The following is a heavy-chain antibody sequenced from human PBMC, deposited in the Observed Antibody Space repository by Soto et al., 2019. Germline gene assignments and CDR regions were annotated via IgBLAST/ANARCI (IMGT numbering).Heavy chain of an antibody. CDR3: ARGRYGEY. CDR2: ISAHNGNT. Sequence: QVHLVQSGAEVKKPGASVKVSCKASGYTFTSYGITWVRQAPGQGLEWMGWISAHNGNTDYARKLQGRVIVTRDTSTSTAYMELRSLRSDDTDVYYCARGRYGEYWGQGALVTVSS. V-gene: IGHV1-18*01. D-gene: IGHD3-10*01. CDR1: GYTFTSYG. J-gene: IGHJ4*02.